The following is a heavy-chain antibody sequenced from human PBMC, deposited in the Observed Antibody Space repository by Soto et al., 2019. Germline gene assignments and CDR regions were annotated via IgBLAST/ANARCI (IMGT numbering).Heavy chain of an antibody. D-gene: IGHD2-15*01. CDR1: GGTFSSYA. V-gene: IGHV1-69*01. CDR2: IIPIFGTA. Sequence: QVQLVQSGAEVKKPGSSVKVSCKASGGTFSSYAISWVRQAPGQGIEWMGGIIPIFGTANYAQKFQGRVTITADESTSTAYMELSSLRSEDTAVYYCAREGDIVVVVAATRIRSNWLDPWGQGTLVTVSS. CDR3: AREGDIVVVVAATRIRSNWLDP. J-gene: IGHJ5*02.